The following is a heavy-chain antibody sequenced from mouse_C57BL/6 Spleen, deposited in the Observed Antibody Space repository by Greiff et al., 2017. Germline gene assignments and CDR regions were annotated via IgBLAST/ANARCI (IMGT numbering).Heavy chain of an antibody. Sequence: EVKLMESGGGLVKPGGSLKLSCAASGFTFSDYGMHWVRQAPEKGLEWVAYISSGSSTNFYADTVKGRFTISRDNAKNPLFLQMTSLRSEDTAMYYCARRTQTAYAMDYWGQGTSVTVSS. CDR3: ARRTQTAYAMDY. J-gene: IGHJ4*01. V-gene: IGHV5-17*01. CDR1: GFTFSDYG. CDR2: ISSGSSTN.